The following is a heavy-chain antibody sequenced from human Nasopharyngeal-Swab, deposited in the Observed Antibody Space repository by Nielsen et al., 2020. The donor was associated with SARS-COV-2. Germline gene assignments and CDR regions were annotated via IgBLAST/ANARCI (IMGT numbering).Heavy chain of an antibody. CDR3: ARRYYGSGRIDAFDI. J-gene: IGHJ3*02. V-gene: IGHV3-9*01. CDR2: ISWNSGNI. CDR1: GFTFEDHA. Sequence: GGSLRLSCAATGFTFEDHAMYWVRQALGKGLEWVAGISWNSGNIGYADSVKVRFTISRDNAKKSLYLQMNSLRAEDTAVYYCARRYYGSGRIDAFDIWGQGTVVTVSS. D-gene: IGHD3-10*01.